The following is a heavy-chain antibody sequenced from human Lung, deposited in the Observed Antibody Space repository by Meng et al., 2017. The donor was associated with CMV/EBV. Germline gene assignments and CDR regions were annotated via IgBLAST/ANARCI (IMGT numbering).Heavy chain of an antibody. CDR1: GFTFSSYV. D-gene: IGHD2-2*01. CDR3: TKGGCSTTSCYRRFSDY. J-gene: IGHJ4*03. CDR2: ISGSGTIT. Sequence: GESXKIPXAASGFTFSSYVIIWVRQAPGKGLEWVATISGSGTITHFAYSVTGPFTISRANSENTVFLRMNSLRAEDTSVCYCTKGGCSTTSCYRRFSDYWGQGXMVTVSS. V-gene: IGHV3-23*01.